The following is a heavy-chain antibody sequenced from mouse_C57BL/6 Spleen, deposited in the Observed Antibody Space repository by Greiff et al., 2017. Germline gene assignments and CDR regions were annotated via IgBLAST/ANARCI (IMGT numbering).Heavy chain of an antibody. V-gene: IGHV1-4*01. CDR3: ARRAPKAHFDY. D-gene: IGHD3-1*01. CDR2: INPSSGYA. CDR1: GYTFTSYT. J-gene: IGHJ2*01. Sequence: QVQLQQSGAELARPGASVKMSCKASGYTFTSYTMHWVKQRPGQGLEWIGYINPSSGYAKYNQKFKDKGTLTADKSSSTAYMQLSSLTSEDFADYYCARRAPKAHFDYWGQGTTLTVSS.